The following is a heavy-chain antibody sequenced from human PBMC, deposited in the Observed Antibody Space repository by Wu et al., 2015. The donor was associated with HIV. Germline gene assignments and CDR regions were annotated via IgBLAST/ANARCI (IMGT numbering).Heavy chain of an antibody. CDR2: ISAYNGNT. CDR1: GYSLTDLA. D-gene: IGHD6-19*01. Sequence: HVQLEQPGAVVKKPGASVTVPCKVSGYSLTDLAIQWVRQSPGQGLEWMGWISAYNGNTNYAQKLQGRVTMTTDTSTSTAYMELRSLRSDDTAVYYCARDSGSVAGDFDYVGPGTLVHRLL. CDR3: ARDSGSVAGDFDY. J-gene: IGHJ4*03. V-gene: IGHV1-18*01.